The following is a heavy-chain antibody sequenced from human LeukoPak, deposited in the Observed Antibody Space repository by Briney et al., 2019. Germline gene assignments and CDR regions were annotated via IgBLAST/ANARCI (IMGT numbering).Heavy chain of an antibody. Sequence: GGSLRLSCAASVFTFSSYSMHWVRQAPGKGLEWVAVISYDGSNKYYADSVKGRFTISRDNSKNTLYLQMNSLRAEDTAVYYCARRALDAFDIWGQGTMVTVSS. V-gene: IGHV3-30-3*01. CDR2: ISYDGSNK. J-gene: IGHJ3*02. CDR1: VFTFSSYS. CDR3: ARRALDAFDI.